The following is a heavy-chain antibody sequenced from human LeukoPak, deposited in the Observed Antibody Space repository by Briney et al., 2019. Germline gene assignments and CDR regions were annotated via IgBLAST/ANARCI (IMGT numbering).Heavy chain of an antibody. Sequence: PSETLSLSCTVSGGSVISGSYHWSWIRQPPGKGLEWIGYIYYSGSTNYNSSLKSRVTISVDTSKNQFSLKLSSVTAADTAVYYCARVGDWNDLVYWGQGILVSVSS. CDR1: GGSVISGSYH. D-gene: IGHD1-1*01. J-gene: IGHJ4*02. CDR3: ARVGDWNDLVY. V-gene: IGHV4-61*01. CDR2: IYYSGST.